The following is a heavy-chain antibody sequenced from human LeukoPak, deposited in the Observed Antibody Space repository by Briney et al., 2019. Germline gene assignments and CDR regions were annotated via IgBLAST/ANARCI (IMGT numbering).Heavy chain of an antibody. D-gene: IGHD5-18*01. V-gene: IGHV4-39*01. Sequence: PSETLSLTCTVSGGSTSSSSYYWGWIRQPPGKGLEWIGSIYYSGSTYYNPSLKSRVTISVDTSKNQFSLKLSSVTAADTAVYYCASRGYSYGGNPFDYWGQGTLVTVSS. J-gene: IGHJ4*02. CDR3: ASRGYSYGGNPFDY. CDR2: IYYSGST. CDR1: GGSTSSSSYY.